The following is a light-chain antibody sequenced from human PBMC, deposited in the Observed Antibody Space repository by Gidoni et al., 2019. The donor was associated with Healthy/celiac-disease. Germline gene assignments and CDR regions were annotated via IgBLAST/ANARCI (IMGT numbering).Light chain of an antibody. V-gene: IGLV2-14*01. CDR2: EVS. Sequence: QSALTQPASVSGSPGQSITISCTGTSSDVGGYKYVSWYQQHPGKAPKLMIYEVSNRPSGVSKRCSGSKSGNTASLTISGLQAEDEADDYCSSDTSSSTHVVFGGGTKLTVL. CDR1: SSDVGGYKY. J-gene: IGLJ2*01. CDR3: SSDTSSSTHVV.